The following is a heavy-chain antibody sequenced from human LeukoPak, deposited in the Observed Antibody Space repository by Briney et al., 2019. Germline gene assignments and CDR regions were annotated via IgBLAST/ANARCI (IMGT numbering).Heavy chain of an antibody. CDR2: ISAYNGNT. V-gene: IGHV1-18*01. D-gene: IGHD2-21*02. CDR1: GYTFTSYG. CDR3: ARVSDCGGDCRASFFDY. Sequence: ASVKVSCKASGYTFTSYGISWVRQAPGQGLEWMGWISAYNGNTNSAQKLQGRVTMTTDTSTSTAYMELRSLRSDDTAVYYCARVSDCGGDCRASFFDYWGQGTLVTVSS. J-gene: IGHJ4*02.